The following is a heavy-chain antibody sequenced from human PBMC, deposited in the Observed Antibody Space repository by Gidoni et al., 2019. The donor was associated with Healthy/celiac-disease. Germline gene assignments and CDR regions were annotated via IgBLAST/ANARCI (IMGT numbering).Heavy chain of an antibody. J-gene: IGHJ3*02. CDR3: ARDRRIQLWSYDAFDI. CDR1: GFTFSSYW. V-gene: IGHV3-7*01. D-gene: IGHD5-18*01. CDR2: IKQDGSEK. Sequence: EVQLVESGGGLVQPGGSLRLSCAASGFTFSSYWMSWVRQAPGKGLEWVANIKQDGSEKYYVDSVKGRFTISRDNAKNSLYLQMNSLRAEDTAVYYCARDRRIQLWSYDAFDIWGQGTMVTVSS.